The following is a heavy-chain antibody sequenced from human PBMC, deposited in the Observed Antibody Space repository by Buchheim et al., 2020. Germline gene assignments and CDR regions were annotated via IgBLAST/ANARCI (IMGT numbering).Heavy chain of an antibody. CDR2: INHSGTT. Sequence: QVQLQQWGTGLWKPSETLSLTCAVSGGSLSGYYWTWIRQPPGKGLEWIGHINHSGTTNYSPSPKSRITISVDTSKTQFYLQLSSVTAAYTAIYYCVRHYYGMGTHTKYNWLDTWGQGTL. V-gene: IGHV4-34*02. CDR3: VRHYYGMGTHTKYNWLDT. J-gene: IGHJ4*02. D-gene: IGHD3-10*01. CDR1: GGSLSGYY.